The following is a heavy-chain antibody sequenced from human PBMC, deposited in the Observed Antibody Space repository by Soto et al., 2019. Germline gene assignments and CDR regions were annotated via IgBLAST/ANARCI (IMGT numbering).Heavy chain of an antibody. V-gene: IGHV4-59*01. D-gene: IGHD3-22*01. J-gene: IGHJ4*02. CDR2: IYYSGST. Sequence: SXTLSLTCTVSGGSISSYYWSWIRQPPGKGLEWIGNIYYSGSTNFKPSLKSRVTISVDTSKNQFSLKLSSVTAADTAVYYCARGGYVSGGYYVASWGKGTLVTVPS. CDR3: ARGGYVSGGYYVAS. CDR1: GGSISSYY.